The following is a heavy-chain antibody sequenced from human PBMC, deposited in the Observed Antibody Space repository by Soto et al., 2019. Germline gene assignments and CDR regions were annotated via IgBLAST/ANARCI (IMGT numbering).Heavy chain of an antibody. CDR2: IYYSGST. Sequence: SETLSLTCTVSGGSISSYYWSWIRQPPGKGLEWIGYIYYSGSTNYNPSLKSRVTISVDTSKNQFSLKLSSVTAADTAVYYCARVIKSGFGELSHPSFHIWGQGTLVTVSS. CDR3: ARVIKSGFGELSHPSFHI. V-gene: IGHV4-59*01. J-gene: IGHJ3*02. D-gene: IGHD3-10*01. CDR1: GGSISSYY.